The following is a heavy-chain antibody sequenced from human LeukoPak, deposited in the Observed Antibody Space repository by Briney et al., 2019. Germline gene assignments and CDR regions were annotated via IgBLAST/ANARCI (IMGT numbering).Heavy chain of an antibody. Sequence: PGGSLRLSCAASGFTFSSYMNWVRQAPGKGLEWVSSITSSGRYIYYADSVKGRFTISRDNGKNSLYLQMNSLGAEDTAIYYCARDRCSTTTCYDAFDVWGQGTMVTVSS. D-gene: IGHD2-2*01. V-gene: IGHV3-21*01. CDR2: ITSSGRYI. CDR1: GFTFSSY. CDR3: ARDRCSTTTCYDAFDV. J-gene: IGHJ3*01.